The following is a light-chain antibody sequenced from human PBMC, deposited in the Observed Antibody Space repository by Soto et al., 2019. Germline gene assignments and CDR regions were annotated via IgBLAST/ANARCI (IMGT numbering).Light chain of an antibody. CDR2: EVT. Sequence: QPVLTQPPSASGSPGQSVTISCTGTSSDVGGYNYVSWYQQHPGRAPKLMIYEVTKRPSGVPDRFSGSKSGNTASLTVSGLQAEDEAEYYCTSYAGRNNFVVFGGGTKLTVL. V-gene: IGLV2-8*01. CDR3: TSYAGRNNFVV. J-gene: IGLJ2*01. CDR1: SSDVGGYNY.